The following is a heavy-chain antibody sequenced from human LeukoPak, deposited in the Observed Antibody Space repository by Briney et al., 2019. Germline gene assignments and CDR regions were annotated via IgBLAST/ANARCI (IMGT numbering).Heavy chain of an antibody. CDR2: IYYSGST. V-gene: IGHV4-59*01. CDR1: GGSISSYY. J-gene: IGHJ6*02. CDR3: ARYKVGYGDVRNGMDV. Sequence: SETLSLTCTVSGGSISSYYRSWIRQPPGKGLEWIGYIYYSGSTNYNPSLKSRVTISVDTSKNQFSLKLSSVTAADTGVYYCARYKVGYGDVRNGMDVWGQGATLTVSS. D-gene: IGHD4-17*01.